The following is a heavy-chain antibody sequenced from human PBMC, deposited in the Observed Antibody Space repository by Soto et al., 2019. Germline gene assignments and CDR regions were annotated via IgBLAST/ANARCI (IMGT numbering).Heavy chain of an antibody. CDR1: GGTFSSYA. CDR2: IIPIFGTA. D-gene: IGHD3-22*01. Sequence: SVKVSCKASGGTFSSYAISWVRQAPGQGLEWMGGIIPIFGTANYAQKFQGRVTITADKSTSTAYMELSSLRSEDTAVYYCARDKYYYDSSGSSLDVWGQGTTVTVYS. J-gene: IGHJ6*02. V-gene: IGHV1-69*06. CDR3: ARDKYYYDSSGSSLDV.